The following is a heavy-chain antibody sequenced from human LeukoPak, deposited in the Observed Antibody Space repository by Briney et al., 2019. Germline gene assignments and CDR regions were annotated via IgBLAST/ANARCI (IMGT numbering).Heavy chain of an antibody. Sequence: SETLSLTCTVSGVSISSSTYYWGWIRQPPGKGLEWIGSIYYSGSTYSNPSLKSRFTISVDTSKNQFSLELSSVTAADTAVYFCARQWYYWGQGTLVTVSS. J-gene: IGHJ4*02. CDR3: ARQWYY. V-gene: IGHV4-39*01. D-gene: IGHD2-15*01. CDR2: IYYSGST. CDR1: GVSISSSTYY.